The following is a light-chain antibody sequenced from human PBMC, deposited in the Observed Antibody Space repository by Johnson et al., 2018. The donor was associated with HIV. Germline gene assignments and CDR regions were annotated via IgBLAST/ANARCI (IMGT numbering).Light chain of an antibody. CDR2: DNN. CDR1: TSNIGNNY. CDR3: GTWDSSLYAYV. Sequence: QSVLTQPPSVSAAPGQKVTVSCSGSTSNIGNNYVSWYQQLPGTAPKLLIYDNNKRPSGIPDRFSGSKSGTSATLGIPGLPTGDEADYYCGTWDSSLYAYVFGTGTKVTAL. J-gene: IGLJ1*01. V-gene: IGLV1-51*01.